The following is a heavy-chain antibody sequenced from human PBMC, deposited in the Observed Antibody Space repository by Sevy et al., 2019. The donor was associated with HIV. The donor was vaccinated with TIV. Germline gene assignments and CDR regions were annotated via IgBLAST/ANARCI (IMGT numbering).Heavy chain of an antibody. CDR2: IKQDGTDK. Sequence: GGSLRLSCAASGFTFATYWMTWVRQAPGKGLEWLAYIKQDGTDKYYVDSVRGRFAISRDNAKNSLYLHMSGLRAEDTAVYYCARPLADWGSFHYSSWGRGTLVTVSS. D-gene: IGHD3-16*02. CDR1: GFTFATYW. J-gene: IGHJ4*02. V-gene: IGHV3-7*01. CDR3: ARPLADWGSFHYSS.